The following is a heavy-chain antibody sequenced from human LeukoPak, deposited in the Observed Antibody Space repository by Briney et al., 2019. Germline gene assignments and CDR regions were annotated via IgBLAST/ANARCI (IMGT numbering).Heavy chain of an antibody. Sequence: SETLSLTCTVSGGSISSYYWSWIRQPPGKGLEWIGYIYYSGSTYYNPSLKSRVTISVDTSKNQFSLKLSSVTAAGTAVYYCARGRGWFDPWGQGTLVTVSS. J-gene: IGHJ5*02. CDR2: IYYSGST. CDR1: GGSISSYY. D-gene: IGHD3-10*01. CDR3: ARGRGWFDP. V-gene: IGHV4-59*01.